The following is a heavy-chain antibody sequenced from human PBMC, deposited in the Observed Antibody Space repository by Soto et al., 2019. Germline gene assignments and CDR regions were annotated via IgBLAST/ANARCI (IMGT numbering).Heavy chain of an antibody. J-gene: IGHJ5*02. V-gene: IGHV3-23*01. D-gene: IGHD3-3*01. CDR1: GFTFSSYA. CDR3: AKRGMGSIFGVVIPTRPSGWFDP. Sequence: PGGSLRLSCAASGFTFSSYAMSWVRQAPGKGLEWVSAFSGSGGSTYYADSVKGRFTISRDNSKNTLYLQMNSLRAEDTAVYYCAKRGMGSIFGVVIPTRPSGWFDPWGQGTLVTVSS. CDR2: FSGSGGST.